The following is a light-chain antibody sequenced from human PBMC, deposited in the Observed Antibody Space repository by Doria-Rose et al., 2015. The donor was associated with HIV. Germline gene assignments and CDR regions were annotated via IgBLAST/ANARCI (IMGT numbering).Light chain of an antibody. J-gene: IGKJ1*01. CDR2: DGS. V-gene: IGKV3-20*01. CDR3: HQYGTSWT. CDR1: QSFSSTY. Sequence: EIVLTQSTGNLSLTQGERDTLTCRDSQSFSSTYLDWYQQKPGQAPSLLIYDGSTRATGIPDRFSASWSGTDFTLTINRLEPEDFALYYCHQYGTSWTFGQGTKVEI.